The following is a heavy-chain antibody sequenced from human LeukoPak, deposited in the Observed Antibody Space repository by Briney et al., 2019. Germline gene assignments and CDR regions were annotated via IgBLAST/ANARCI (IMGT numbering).Heavy chain of an antibody. CDR3: ARARDTPYYYMDV. J-gene: IGHJ6*03. V-gene: IGHV1-8*01. CDR2: MNPNSGNT. Sequence: ASVTVSFTSSAYTFTSYDINWVRQAPGPGLEWMGWMNPNSGNTGYAQKFQGRVTMTRNTSISTAYMELSSLRSEDTAVYYCARARDTPYYYMDVWGKGTTVTVSS. CDR1: AYTFTSYD.